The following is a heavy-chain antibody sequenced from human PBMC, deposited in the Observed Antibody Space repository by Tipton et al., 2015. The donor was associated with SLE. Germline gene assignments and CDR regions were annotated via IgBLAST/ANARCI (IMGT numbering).Heavy chain of an antibody. J-gene: IGHJ4*02. CDR3: ARRADYYGSGSYGFDY. CDR1: GGSISSYY. V-gene: IGHV4-59*08. CDR2: IYYSGST. D-gene: IGHD3-10*01. Sequence: TLSLTCTVSGGSISSYYWSWIRQPPGKGLEWIGYIYYSGSTNYNPSLKSRVTISVDMSKNHFSLKLSSVTAADTAVYYCARRADYYGSGSYGFDYWGQGTLVTVSS.